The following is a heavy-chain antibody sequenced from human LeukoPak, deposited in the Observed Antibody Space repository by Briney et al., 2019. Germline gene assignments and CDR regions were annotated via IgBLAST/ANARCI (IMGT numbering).Heavy chain of an antibody. CDR3: ARDFYCSSTSCADY. D-gene: IGHD2-2*01. V-gene: IGHV3-30*04. Sequence: GRSLRLSCAASGFTFSSYAMHWVRQAPGKGLEWVAVISCDGSNKYYADSVKGRFTISRDNSKNTLYLQMNSLRAEDTAVCYCARDFYCSSTSCADYWGQGTLVTVSS. J-gene: IGHJ4*02. CDR2: ISCDGSNK. CDR1: GFTFSSYA.